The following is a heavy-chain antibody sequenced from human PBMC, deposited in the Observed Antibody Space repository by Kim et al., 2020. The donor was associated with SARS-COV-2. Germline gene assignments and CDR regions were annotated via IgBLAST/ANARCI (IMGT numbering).Heavy chain of an antibody. Sequence: SETLSLMCTVSGASMSSDCWSWIRQAPGKGLEWIGYIFHSGSTNYNPSLKSRVSISVDTSKNQFSLNLSAVTAADTAVYYCARHDSASSGYYYLEGDYFDYWGQGALVTVYS. CDR3: ARHDSASSGYYYLEGDYFDY. D-gene: IGHD3-22*01. CDR1: GASMSSDC. CDR2: IFHSGST. J-gene: IGHJ4*02. V-gene: IGHV4-59*01.